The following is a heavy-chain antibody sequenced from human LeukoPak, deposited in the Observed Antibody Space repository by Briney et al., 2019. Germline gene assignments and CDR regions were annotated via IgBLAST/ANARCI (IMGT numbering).Heavy chain of an antibody. CDR3: AKGSRGSCSKTYCYPFDY. J-gene: IGHJ4*02. V-gene: IGHV3-48*01. Sequence: GGSLRLSCAASGFTFREYGLNWVRQAPGKGLEWVSYISPSGGTIYYADSVKGRLIISRDNSKNTLYLQMNRLRAEDTAVYYCAKGSRGSCSKTYCYPFDYWGQGTLVTVSS. CDR2: ISPSGGTI. CDR1: GFTFREYG. D-gene: IGHD2-2*01.